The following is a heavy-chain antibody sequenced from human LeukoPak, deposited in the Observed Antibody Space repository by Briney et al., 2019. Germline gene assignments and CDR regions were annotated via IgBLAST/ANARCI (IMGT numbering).Heavy chain of an antibody. CDR1: GYTFSSYA. V-gene: IGHV3-23*01. CDR3: AKDQKRGYSYGYLFYYYYMDV. D-gene: IGHD5-18*01. Sequence: GGSLRLSCAASGYTFSSYAMSWVRQAPGKGLEWVSGISGSGGNTYYADSVKGRFTISRDNSKNTLYLQMNSLRAEDTAVYYCAKDQKRGYSYGYLFYYYYMDVWGKGTTVTISS. J-gene: IGHJ6*03. CDR2: ISGSGGNT.